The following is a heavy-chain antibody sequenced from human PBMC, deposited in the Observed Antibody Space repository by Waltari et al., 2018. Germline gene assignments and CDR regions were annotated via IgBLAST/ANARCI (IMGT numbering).Heavy chain of an antibody. V-gene: IGHV3-21*01. CDR2: ISSSSSYI. J-gene: IGHJ6*02. Sequence: EVQLVESGGGLVKPGGSLRLSCAASGFTFSSSSMNWVRPAPGKGLEWVSSISSSSSYIYYADSVKGRFTISRDNAKNSLYLQMNSLRAEDTAVYYCARDLRRIRGGSFDYYYYGMDVWGQGTTVTVSS. D-gene: IGHD1-26*01. CDR3: ARDLRRIRGGSFDYYYYGMDV. CDR1: GFTFSSSS.